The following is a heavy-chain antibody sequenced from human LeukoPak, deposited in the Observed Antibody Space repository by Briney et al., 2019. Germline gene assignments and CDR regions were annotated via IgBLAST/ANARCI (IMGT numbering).Heavy chain of an antibody. D-gene: IGHD3-9*01. CDR2: FYYSGTT. V-gene: IGHV4-30-4*01. Sequence: PSETLFLTCTVSGGSISSNKDYWSWFRQPPGKGLEWIGYFYYSGTTYYNPSLKSRVSISVDTSKNQFSLNLSSVTAEDTAVYYCARGRPYYDALTSRFTIGWVDYWGQGNLVTVSS. J-gene: IGHJ4*02. CDR1: GGSISSNKDY. CDR3: ARGRPYYDALTSRFTIGWVDY.